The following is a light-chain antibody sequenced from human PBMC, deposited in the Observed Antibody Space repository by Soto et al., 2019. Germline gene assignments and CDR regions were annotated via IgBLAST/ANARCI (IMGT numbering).Light chain of an antibody. J-gene: IGLJ1*01. CDR3: TSFSSSTSLDV. Sequence: QSVLTQPASVSGSLGQSITISCTGTTRDIAGYNYISWYQQLPGKAPKLMIYQVTIRPSGISNRFSGSKSGNTASLTISGLQAEYEADYYCTSFSSSTSLDVFGTGTKVTVL. V-gene: IGLV2-14*01. CDR2: QVT. CDR1: TRDIAGYNY.